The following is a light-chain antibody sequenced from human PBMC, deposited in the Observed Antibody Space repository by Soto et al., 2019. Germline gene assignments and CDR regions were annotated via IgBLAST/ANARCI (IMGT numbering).Light chain of an antibody. CDR3: SLYTTSSTRVV. J-gene: IGLJ2*01. CDR2: EVN. Sequence: QSVLTQPPSVSGSPGQSVTISCTGTSSDVGNYNRVSWYQQPPGTAPKLIIYEVNNRPSGVPDRFSGSKSGNTASLTISGLQAEDKANYFCSLYTTSSTRVVFGGGTKLTVL. V-gene: IGLV2-18*01. CDR1: SSDVGNYNR.